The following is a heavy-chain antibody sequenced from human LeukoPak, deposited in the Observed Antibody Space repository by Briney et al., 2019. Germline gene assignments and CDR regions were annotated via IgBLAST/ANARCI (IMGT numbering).Heavy chain of an antibody. CDR2: IYYSGST. Sequence: SETLSLTCTVSGGSISSGDYYWSWIRQPPGKGLGIGYIYYSGSTYYNPSLKSRVTISVDTSKNQFSLKLSSVTAADTAVYYCASTLRDVWGKGTTVTVSS. J-gene: IGHJ6*04. CDR3: ASTLRDV. CDR1: GGSISSGDYY. V-gene: IGHV4-30-4*08.